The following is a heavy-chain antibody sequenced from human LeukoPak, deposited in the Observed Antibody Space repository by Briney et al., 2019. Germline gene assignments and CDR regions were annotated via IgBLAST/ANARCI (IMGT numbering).Heavy chain of an antibody. CDR3: ARAGELERITIFGVVITQAFDI. J-gene: IGHJ3*02. CDR2: ISAYNGNT. CDR1: GYTFTSYG. V-gene: IGHV1-18*01. D-gene: IGHD3-3*01. Sequence: ASVKVSCKASGYTFTSYGISWVRQAPGQGLEWMGWISAYNGNTNYAQKLQGRVTMTTDTSTSTAYMELRSLRSDDTAVYYCARAGELERITIFGVVITQAFDIWGQGTMVTVSS.